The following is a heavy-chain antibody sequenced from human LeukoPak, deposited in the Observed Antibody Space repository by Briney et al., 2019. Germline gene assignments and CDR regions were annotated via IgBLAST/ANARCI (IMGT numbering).Heavy chain of an antibody. J-gene: IGHJ4*02. CDR1: GFTFDDYA. V-gene: IGHV3-43*02. D-gene: IGHD4-17*01. CDR3: ARERIYGDYFDY. Sequence: GGSLRLSCAASGFTFDDYAMHWVRQAPGKGLEWVSLISGDGGSTYYADSVKGRFTISRDNSKNSLYLQMNSLRTEDTAIYYCARERIYGDYFDYWGQGALVTVSS. CDR2: ISGDGGST.